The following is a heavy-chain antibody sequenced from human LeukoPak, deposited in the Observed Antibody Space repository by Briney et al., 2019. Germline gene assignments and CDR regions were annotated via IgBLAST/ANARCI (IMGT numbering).Heavy chain of an antibody. CDR1: GFTFSSYA. D-gene: IGHD2-15*01. Sequence: PGGSLRLSCAASGFTFSSYAMSWVRQAPGKGLEWVSTISGTGGSTYYADSVKGRFTISRDNSKSALYLQMNSLRAEDTAVYYCAKRLGYCSGGSCYGNDYWGQGTLVTVSS. J-gene: IGHJ4*02. V-gene: IGHV3-23*01. CDR3: AKRLGYCSGGSCYGNDY. CDR2: ISGTGGST.